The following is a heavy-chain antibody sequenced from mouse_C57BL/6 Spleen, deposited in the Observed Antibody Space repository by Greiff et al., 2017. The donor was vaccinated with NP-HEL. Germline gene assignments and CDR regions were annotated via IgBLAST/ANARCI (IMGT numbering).Heavy chain of an antibody. J-gene: IGHJ2*01. CDR2: IDTSDSET. V-gene: IGHV1-52*01. CDR3: ARRGFLYFDY. CDR1: GYTFTSYG. Sequence: VQLQQPGAELVRPGSSVKLSCKASGYTFTSYGMHWVKQRPIQGLEWIGNIDTSDSETHYNQKFKDKATLTVDKSSSTASMQLSSLTSEDSAIYYCARRGFLYFDYWGQGTTLTVSS.